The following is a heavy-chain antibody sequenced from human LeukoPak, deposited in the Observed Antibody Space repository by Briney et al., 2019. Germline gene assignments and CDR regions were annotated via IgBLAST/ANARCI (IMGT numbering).Heavy chain of an antibody. CDR3: ARTYYDFWSGSDD. CDR2: IFGSGNT. Sequence: SETLSLTCTVSGDSIRSYYWGWIRQPAGKGLEWIGRIFGSGNTNYSPSLKSRVTMSVDTSRNQFSLKLTSVTAADTAVYYCARTYYDFWSGSDDWGQGTLVTVSS. CDR1: GDSIRSYY. D-gene: IGHD3-3*01. J-gene: IGHJ4*02. V-gene: IGHV4-4*07.